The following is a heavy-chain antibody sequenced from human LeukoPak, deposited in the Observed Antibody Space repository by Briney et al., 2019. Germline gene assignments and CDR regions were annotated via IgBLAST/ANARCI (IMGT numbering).Heavy chain of an antibody. J-gene: IGHJ4*02. CDR1: GFTFSNSL. Sequence: GGSLRLSCAASGFTFSNSLMHWVRQVPGKGLVWVARIDIDGSTTHYADSVKGRFTISRDNAKNTLYLLMNILRAEDTAVYYCVRDRDGYNYWGQGTLVTVSS. CDR3: VRDRDGYNY. V-gene: IGHV3-74*01. CDR2: IDIDGSTT. D-gene: IGHD5-24*01.